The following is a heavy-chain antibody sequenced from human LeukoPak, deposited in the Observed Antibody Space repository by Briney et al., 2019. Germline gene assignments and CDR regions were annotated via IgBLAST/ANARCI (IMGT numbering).Heavy chain of an antibody. Sequence: SETLSLTCTVSGGSISSSSYYWGWIRQPPGKGLEWIGSIYYSGSTYYNLSLKSRVTISVDTSKNQFSLKLSSVTAADTAVYYCAREGSGQAFDYWGQGTLVTVSS. CDR3: AREGSGQAFDY. V-gene: IGHV4-39*07. CDR2: IYYSGST. CDR1: GGSISSSSYY. J-gene: IGHJ4*02. D-gene: IGHD6-19*01.